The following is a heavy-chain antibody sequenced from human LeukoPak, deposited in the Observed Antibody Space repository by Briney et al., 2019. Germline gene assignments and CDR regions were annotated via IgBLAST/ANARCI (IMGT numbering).Heavy chain of an antibody. CDR1: GDSISSYY. V-gene: IGHV4-59*01. D-gene: IGHD6-13*01. Sequence: SETLSLTCTVYGDSISSYYWSWIRQPPGKGLEWIGYIYYSGSTNYNPSPKSRVTISVETSKNQFSLKLSSVTAADTAVYYCARSAVPAAGTGHSLNWFGPWGQGTLVTVSS. CDR2: IYYSGST. CDR3: ARSAVPAAGTGHSLNWFGP. J-gene: IGHJ5*02.